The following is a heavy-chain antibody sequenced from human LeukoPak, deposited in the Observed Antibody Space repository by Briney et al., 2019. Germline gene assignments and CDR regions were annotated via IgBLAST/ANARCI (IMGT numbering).Heavy chain of an antibody. V-gene: IGHV3-23*01. CDR2: ISGDGGST. CDR3: TLGSLYSSSWYGDY. Sequence: PGGSLRLSCAASGFSFDTYAMTWVRQAPGKGLEWVSAISGDGGSTYYAVSVKGRFTISRDNSKNTLYLQMNGLRAEDTAVYYSTLGSLYSSSWYGDYWGQGTLVTVSS. D-gene: IGHD6-13*01. CDR1: GFSFDTYA. J-gene: IGHJ4*02.